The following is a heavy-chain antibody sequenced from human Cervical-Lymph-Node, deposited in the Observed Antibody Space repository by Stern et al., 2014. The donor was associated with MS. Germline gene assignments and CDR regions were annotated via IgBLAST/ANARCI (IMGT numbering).Heavy chain of an antibody. V-gene: IGHV3-33*01. D-gene: IGHD6-19*01. CDR2: IWYDGSNK. CDR1: GFTFSSYG. Sequence: VQLEESGGGVVQPGRSLRLSCAASGFTFSSYGMHWVRQAPGKGLEWVAVIWYDGSNKYYADSVKGRFTVSRVNSKNTLYLQMNSLRAEDTAVYYCARDYRTSYSSYFLGDWGQGTPVTVSS. J-gene: IGHJ4*02. CDR3: ARDYRTSYSSYFLGD.